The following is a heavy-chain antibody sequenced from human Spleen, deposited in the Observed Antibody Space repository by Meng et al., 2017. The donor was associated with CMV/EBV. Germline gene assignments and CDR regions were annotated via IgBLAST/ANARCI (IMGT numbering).Heavy chain of an antibody. D-gene: IGHD5-18*01. CDR3: AKGALGQLWFKTQIDF. J-gene: IGHJ4*02. CDR2: ISWNSGYL. Sequence: SLKISCAASGFTFDDYAMHWARQAPGKGLEWVSGISWNSGYLAYADSVKGRFTISRDNAKNSLYLQMNSLRTEDTAFYYCAKGALGQLWFKTQIDFWGQGTLVTVSS. CDR1: GFTFDDYA. V-gene: IGHV3-9*01.